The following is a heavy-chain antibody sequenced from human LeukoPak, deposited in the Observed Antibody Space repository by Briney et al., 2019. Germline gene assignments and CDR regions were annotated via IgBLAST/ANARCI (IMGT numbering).Heavy chain of an antibody. V-gene: IGHV4-34*01. D-gene: IGHD6-19*01. Sequence: SETLSLTCAVYGGSFSGYFWSWIRQPPGKGLEWIGEINHSGGTNYNPSLKSRVTISVDTSKNQFSLKLSSVTAADTAVYYCARQRSSGSIINPWGQGTLVTVSS. CDR2: INHSGGT. J-gene: IGHJ5*02. CDR3: ARQRSSGSIINP. CDR1: GGSFSGYF.